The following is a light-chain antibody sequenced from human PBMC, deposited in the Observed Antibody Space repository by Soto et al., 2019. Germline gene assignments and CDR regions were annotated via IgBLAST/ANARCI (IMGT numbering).Light chain of an antibody. CDR3: QQYGSSGT. CDR1: QSVSSSY. V-gene: IGKV3-20*01. J-gene: IGKJ1*01. CDR2: GAS. Sequence: IVLTQSPGTLSLSPGERATLSCRASQSVSSSYLAWYQQKPGQAPRLLIYGASSRATGIPDRFSGSGSGTDFTLTISRLEPEDEAFYYCQQYGSSGTFGQGTKVDIK.